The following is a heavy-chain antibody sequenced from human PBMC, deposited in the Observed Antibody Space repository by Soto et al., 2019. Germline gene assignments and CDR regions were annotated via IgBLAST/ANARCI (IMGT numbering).Heavy chain of an antibody. D-gene: IGHD6-25*01. J-gene: IGHJ5*02. CDR2: ISPYNGDT. CDR1: GYTFTSYG. V-gene: IGHV1-18*01. Sequence: QVQMVQSGNEVKKPGASVMVSCKTSGYTFTSYGVSWVRQAPGQGLEWIGLISPYNGDTLYARKFQGRVPVTADTATDTVYMELRSLTSDDTAVYYCVRDASSGYRGWWDPWGQGTLVTVSS. CDR3: VRDASSGYRGWWDP.